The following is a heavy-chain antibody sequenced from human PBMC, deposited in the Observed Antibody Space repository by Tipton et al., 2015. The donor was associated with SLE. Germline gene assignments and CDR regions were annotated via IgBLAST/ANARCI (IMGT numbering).Heavy chain of an antibody. Sequence: SLRLSCAASGFTFSDYAIHWVSQAPGKGLEWVAVISSDGNKKDFADSVKGRLTISRDNSKTTVYLQMKSLSLEDTAVYYCARDGYYGSGTTDDFWGQGTLVMVSS. CDR2: ISSDGNKK. CDR3: ARDGYYGSGTTDDF. CDR1: GFTFSDYA. V-gene: IGHV3-30*04. J-gene: IGHJ4*02. D-gene: IGHD3-10*01.